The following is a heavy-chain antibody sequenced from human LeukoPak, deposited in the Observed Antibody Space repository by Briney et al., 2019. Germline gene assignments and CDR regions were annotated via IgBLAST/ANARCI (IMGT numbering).Heavy chain of an antibody. CDR3: ARGPGYYGSGSYLWFDP. CDR2: INHSGST. J-gene: IGHJ5*02. CDR1: GGSFSGYY. V-gene: IGHV4-34*01. D-gene: IGHD3-10*01. Sequence: PSETLSLTCAVYGGSFSGYYWSWIRQPPGKGLEWIGEINHSGSTSYNPSLKSRVTISVDTSKNQFSLKLSSVTAADTAVYYCARGPGYYGSGSYLWFDPWGQGTLVTVSS.